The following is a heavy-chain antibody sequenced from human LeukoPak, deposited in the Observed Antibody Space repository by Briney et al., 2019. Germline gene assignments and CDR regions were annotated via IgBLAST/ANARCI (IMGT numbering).Heavy chain of an antibody. CDR2: IIPILNIP. CDR3: ARDQPRAKFLDN. CDR1: GGTFSSDA. Sequence: GASVKISCKASGGTFSSDAFSWVRQAPGQGLEWMGRIIPILNIPNFAQKFEGRVTITADKSTTTVHMELRSLRSEDTAVYFCARDQPRAKFLDNWGQGTLVTVSS. V-gene: IGHV1-69*04. J-gene: IGHJ4*02.